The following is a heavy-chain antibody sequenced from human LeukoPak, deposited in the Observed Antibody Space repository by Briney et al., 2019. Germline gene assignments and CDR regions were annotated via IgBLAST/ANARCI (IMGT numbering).Heavy chain of an antibody. J-gene: IGHJ4*02. Sequence: ASVNVSCTASGYTFTSYGISWVRQAPGQGLEWMGWNSAYNGNTNYAQKLQGRVTMTTDTSTSTAYMELRSLRSDDTAVYYCARVSLRFLEWLLSDFDYWGQGTLVTVSS. CDR1: GYTFTSYG. CDR2: NSAYNGNT. V-gene: IGHV1-18*01. CDR3: ARVSLRFLEWLLSDFDY. D-gene: IGHD3-3*01.